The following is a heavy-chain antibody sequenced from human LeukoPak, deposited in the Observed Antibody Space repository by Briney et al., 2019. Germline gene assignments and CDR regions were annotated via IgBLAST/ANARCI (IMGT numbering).Heavy chain of an antibody. Sequence: ASVKVSCKASGYSFTGYYIYWVRQAPGQGLEWMGLINPNSGDINYAQKFQGRVTMTRDTSISTAYMEVRSLRSDDTAMYFCARITDDSWGQGTLVTVSS. CDR2: INPNSGDI. CDR1: GYSFTGYY. D-gene: IGHD3-10*01. J-gene: IGHJ4*02. V-gene: IGHV1-2*06. CDR3: ARITDDS.